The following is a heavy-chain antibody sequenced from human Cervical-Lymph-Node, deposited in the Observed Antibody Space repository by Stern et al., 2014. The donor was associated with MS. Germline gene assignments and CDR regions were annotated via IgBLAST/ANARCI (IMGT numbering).Heavy chain of an antibody. CDR2: IYPVDSDI. V-gene: IGHV5-51*01. J-gene: IGHJ6*02. Sequence: EVQLVESGAEVKKPGESLKISCKGSGYTFTNNWIAWVRQMPGKGLEWMGIIYPVDSDIRYSPSLQGQVTTSADKSISTAHLTLRSLKAGDSAVYYGARHPPRRKWDDPNYGMDVWGQGTTVTVSS. D-gene: IGHD1-1*01. CDR1: GYTFTNNW. CDR3: ARHPPRRKWDDPNYGMDV.